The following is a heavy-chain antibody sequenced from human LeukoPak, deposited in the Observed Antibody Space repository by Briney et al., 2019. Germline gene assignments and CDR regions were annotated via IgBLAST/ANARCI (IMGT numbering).Heavy chain of an antibody. Sequence: GRSLRLSCAASGFTFGGYAMHWVRQAPGKGLEWVAVISYDGSNKYFADSVKGRLTISTDNSKTTLYLQMNSLRAEDTAVYYCAREMTVSWFDPWGQGTLVTVSS. J-gene: IGHJ5*02. CDR3: AREMTVSWFDP. CDR2: ISYDGSNK. CDR1: GFTFGGYA. D-gene: IGHD4-11*01. V-gene: IGHV3-30*01.